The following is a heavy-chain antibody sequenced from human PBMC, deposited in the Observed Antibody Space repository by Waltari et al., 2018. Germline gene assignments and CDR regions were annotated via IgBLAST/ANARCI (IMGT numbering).Heavy chain of an antibody. V-gene: IGHV3-72*01. J-gene: IGHJ4*02. CDR1: GFTFSDNY. CDR3: TRGGTTRALDY. Sequence: EVQLVESGGGLVQPGGSLRLSCAASGFTFSDNYMDWVRQAPGKGLEWVGRIKNKANSYTTEYAASVKGRFTISRDDSKNSLYLQLSSLKTDDTAVYYCTRGGTTRALDYWGQGTLVAVSS. CDR2: IKNKANSYTT. D-gene: IGHD1-7*01.